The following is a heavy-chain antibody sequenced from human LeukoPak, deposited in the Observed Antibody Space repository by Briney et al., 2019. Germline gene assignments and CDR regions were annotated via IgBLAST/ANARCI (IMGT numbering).Heavy chain of an antibody. CDR2: FDPEDGET. Sequence: ASVKVSCKVSGYTLTELSMHWGRQAPGIGLEWMGGFDPEDGETIYAQKFQGRVTMTEDTSTDTAYMELSSLRSEDTAVYYCATVAYRGYSGYDYFDYWGQGTLVTVSS. J-gene: IGHJ4*02. CDR3: ATVAYRGYSGYDYFDY. V-gene: IGHV1-24*01. CDR1: GYTLTELS. D-gene: IGHD5-12*01.